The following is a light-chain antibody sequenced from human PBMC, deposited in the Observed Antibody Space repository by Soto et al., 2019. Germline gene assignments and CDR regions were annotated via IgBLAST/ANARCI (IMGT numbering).Light chain of an antibody. J-gene: IGKJ4*01. V-gene: IGKV3-11*01. CDR3: QQRSSWPLT. CDR1: QSVSSQ. CDR2: DAS. Sequence: EILLTQSPVTLSLSPGERATLSCRASQSVSSQLAWYQQKPGQAPRILIYDASNRDTGIPARFSGSGSGTGFTLTLSRLEPEDFEVYYCQQRSSWPLTFGGGTKVDIK.